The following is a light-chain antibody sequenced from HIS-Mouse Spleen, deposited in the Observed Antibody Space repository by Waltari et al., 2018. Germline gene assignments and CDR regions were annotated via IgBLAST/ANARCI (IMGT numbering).Light chain of an antibody. J-gene: IGKJ1*01. CDR3: QQYGSSFRT. Sequence: EIVLTQSPGTLSLSPGERATLSCRASQSVSSSYLAWYQQKPGQAPRLLIYGASSRATGITDRFSGSGSGTDFTLTISRLEPEDFAVYYCQQYGSSFRTFGQGTKVEIK. V-gene: IGKV3-20*01. CDR1: QSVSSSY. CDR2: GAS.